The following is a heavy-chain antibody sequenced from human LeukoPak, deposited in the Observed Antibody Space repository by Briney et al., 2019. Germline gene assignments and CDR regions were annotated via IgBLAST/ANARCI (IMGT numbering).Heavy chain of an antibody. V-gene: IGHV5-51*01. CDR3: AGRSGSDALDI. CDR2: IYPGDSYT. Sequence: GGSLKISCKGSGYSFTSYWIAWVRQMPGKGLEWMGIIYPGDSYTTYSPSFQGQVTISADKSISTAYLQWRSLKASDTAMYYCAGRSGSDALDIWGQGTMVTVSS. J-gene: IGHJ3*02. CDR1: GYSFTSYW. D-gene: IGHD3-10*01.